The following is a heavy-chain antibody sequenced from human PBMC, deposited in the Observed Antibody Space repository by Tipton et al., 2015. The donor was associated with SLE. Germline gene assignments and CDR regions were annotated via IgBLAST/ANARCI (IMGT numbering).Heavy chain of an antibody. CDR2: ISYDESNK. Sequence: SLRLSCAASGFTFSNYGMHWVRQAPGKGLEWVAVISYDESNKFYADSVKGRFTISRDNSKNTLYLQMSSLRAEDTALYYCARVGLGDWGQGSLVTVSS. J-gene: IGHJ4*02. D-gene: IGHD3-10*01. V-gene: IGHV3-30*03. CDR3: ARVGLGD. CDR1: GFTFSNYG.